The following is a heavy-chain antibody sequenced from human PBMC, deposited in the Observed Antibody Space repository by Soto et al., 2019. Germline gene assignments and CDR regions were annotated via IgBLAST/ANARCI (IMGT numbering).Heavy chain of an antibody. Sequence: QVQLVQSGAEVKKPGSSVKVSCKASGGSFSSNAISWVRQAPGQGLAWMGGIIPILGSANYAQKFQDRLTITADGSTTTTYMELNSLRSEDAAVYYCASRERVDAFDIWGQGTLVTVSS. D-gene: IGHD1-26*01. V-gene: IGHV1-69*01. CDR1: GGSFSSNA. J-gene: IGHJ3*02. CDR3: ASRERVDAFDI. CDR2: IIPILGSA.